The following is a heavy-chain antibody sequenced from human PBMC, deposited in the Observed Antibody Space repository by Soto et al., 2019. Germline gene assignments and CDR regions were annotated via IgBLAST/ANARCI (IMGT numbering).Heavy chain of an antibody. J-gene: IGHJ3*02. CDR2: IKPDGSEK. Sequence: EVQLVESGGGLVQPGGSLRLSCAATGFTFSSYWMSWVRQAPGKGLEWVDNIKPDGSEKWYVDSVKGRFTISRDNAKNSLYLQMNSLRVEDTAVYYCARGDYYDSSGPFSDAFDIWGQGTLVTVSS. D-gene: IGHD3-22*01. CDR1: GFTFSSYW. V-gene: IGHV3-7*04. CDR3: ARGDYYDSSGPFSDAFDI.